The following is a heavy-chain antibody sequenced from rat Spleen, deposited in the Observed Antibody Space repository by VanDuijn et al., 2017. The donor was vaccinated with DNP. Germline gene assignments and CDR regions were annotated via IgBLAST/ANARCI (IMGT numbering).Heavy chain of an antibody. Sequence: VQLKESGPGLVQPSETLSLTCTVSGFSLTSYGVSWVRQPPGKGLEWVATIIYDGSRTYYRDSVKGRFTVSRDNGKSVLYLQMDSLRSEDTATYYCARPDDWGQGVMVTVSS. CDR2: IIYDGSRT. CDR3: ARPDD. V-gene: IGHV5-29*01. CDR1: GFSLTSYG. J-gene: IGHJ2*01.